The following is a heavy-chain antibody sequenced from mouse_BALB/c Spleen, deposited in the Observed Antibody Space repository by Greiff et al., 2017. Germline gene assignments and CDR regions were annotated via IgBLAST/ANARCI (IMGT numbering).Heavy chain of an antibody. CDR3: ARSDYGYSFAY. CDR2: INPSNGRT. CDR1: GYTFTSSW. D-gene: IGHD2-2*01. V-gene: IGHV1S81*02. J-gene: IGHJ3*01. Sequence: QVQLQQPGAELVKPGASVKLSCKASGYTFTSSWMHWVKQRPGQGLEWIGEINPSNGRTNYNEKFKSKATLTVDKSSSTAYMQLSSLTSEDSAVYYCARSDYGYSFAYWGQGTLVTVSA.